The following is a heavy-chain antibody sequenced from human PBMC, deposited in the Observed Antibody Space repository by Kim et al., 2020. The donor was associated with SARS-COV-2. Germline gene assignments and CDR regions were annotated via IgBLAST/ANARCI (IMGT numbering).Heavy chain of an antibody. Sequence: GGSLRLSCAASGFTLSDYYMSWIRQAPGKGLECVSKISSSGGTIEYADSVKGRFTISRDKAKDSLYLQMSSLRAEDTAVYYCVRSGYYTVTYGMDVWGQGTAVTVSS. V-gene: IGHV3-11*01. CDR1: GFTLSDYY. D-gene: IGHD3-3*01. CDR3: VRSGYYTVTYGMDV. J-gene: IGHJ6*02. CDR2: ISSSGGTI.